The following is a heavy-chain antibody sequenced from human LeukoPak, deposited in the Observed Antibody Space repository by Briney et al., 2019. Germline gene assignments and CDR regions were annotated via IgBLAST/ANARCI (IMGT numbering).Heavy chain of an antibody. Sequence: PSETLSLTCTVSGGSVSSGSYYWSWIRQPPGKGLEWIGYICYSGSTNYNPSLKSRVTISVDTSKNQFSLKLSSVTAADTAVYYCASRLDYYDSGGSFDYWGQGTLVTVSS. V-gene: IGHV4-61*01. CDR3: ASRLDYYDSGGSFDY. CDR1: GGSVSSGSYY. CDR2: ICYSGST. D-gene: IGHD3-22*01. J-gene: IGHJ4*02.